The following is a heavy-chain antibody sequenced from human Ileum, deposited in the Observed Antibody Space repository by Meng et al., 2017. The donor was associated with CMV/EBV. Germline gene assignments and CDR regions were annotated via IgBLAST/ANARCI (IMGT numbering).Heavy chain of an antibody. CDR1: GFTFSSYA. J-gene: IGHJ4*02. Sequence: GGSLRLSCAASGFTFSSYAMTWVRQAPGKGLEWVSVISDTGDSTIYADSVKGRFTISRDNSKNTLYLQMNSLRADDTAVYYCAKSRGAGPSALNYWGQGTLVTSPQ. D-gene: IGHD2-2*01. CDR3: AKSRGAGPSALNY. CDR2: ISDTGDST. V-gene: IGHV3-23*01.